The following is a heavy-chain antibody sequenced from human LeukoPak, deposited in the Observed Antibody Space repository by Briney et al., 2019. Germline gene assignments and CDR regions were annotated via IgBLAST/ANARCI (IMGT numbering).Heavy chain of an antibody. CDR2: ISYDGSNK. V-gene: IGHV3-30*18. Sequence: GGSLRLSCAASGYTFSSYGMHWVRQAPGKGLEWVAVISYDGSNKYYADSVKGRFTISRDNSKNTLYLQMNSLRSEDTAVYYCAKDPAMAAIQLWFGTVDYWGQGTLVTVSS. CDR1: GYTFSSYG. D-gene: IGHD5-18*01. CDR3: AKDPAMAAIQLWFGTVDY. J-gene: IGHJ4*02.